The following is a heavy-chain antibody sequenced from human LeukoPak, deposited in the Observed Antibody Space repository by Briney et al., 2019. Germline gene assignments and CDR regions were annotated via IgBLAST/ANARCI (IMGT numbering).Heavy chain of an antibody. CDR1: GGSISSNSHY. CDR2: IYYSGNT. V-gene: IGHV4-39*01. CDR3: ARRRIAVSGTSYFDY. Sequence: SETLSLTCTVSGGSISSNSHYWGWIRQPPGKELEWIGSIYYSGNTYYNPSLESRVTLSVDTSKNQFSLKLSSVTAADTAVYYCARRRIAVSGTSYFDYWGQGTLVTVSS. D-gene: IGHD6-19*01. J-gene: IGHJ4*02.